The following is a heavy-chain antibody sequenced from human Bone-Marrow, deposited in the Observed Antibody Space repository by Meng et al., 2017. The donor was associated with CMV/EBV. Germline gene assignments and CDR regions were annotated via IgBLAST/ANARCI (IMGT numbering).Heavy chain of an antibody. V-gene: IGHV1-8*01. D-gene: IGHD4-23*01. J-gene: IGHJ6*02. CDR1: GYTFTSYD. Sequence: ASVKVSCKASGYTFTSYDINWVRQATGQGLEWMGWMNPNSGNTGYAQKFQGRVTMTRNTSISTAYMEMSSLRSEDTAVYYCARGAGGGNLSYYYHGTDVWGQGTTVTVSS. CDR3: ARGAGGGNLSYYYHGTDV. CDR2: MNPNSGNT.